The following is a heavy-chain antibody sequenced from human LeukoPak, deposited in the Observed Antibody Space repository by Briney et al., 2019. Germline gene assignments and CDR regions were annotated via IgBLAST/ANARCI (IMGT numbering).Heavy chain of an antibody. CDR3: ARGPRGIYYYYYYYMDV. J-gene: IGHJ6*03. D-gene: IGHD1-26*01. CDR1: GGSFSGYY. Sequence: SETLSLTCAVYGGSFSGYYWSWIRQPPGKGLEWIGEIDHSGSTNYNPSLKSRVTISVDTSKNQFSLKLSSVTAADTAVYYCARGPRGIYYYYYYYMDVWGKGTTVTVSS. V-gene: IGHV4-34*01. CDR2: IDHSGST.